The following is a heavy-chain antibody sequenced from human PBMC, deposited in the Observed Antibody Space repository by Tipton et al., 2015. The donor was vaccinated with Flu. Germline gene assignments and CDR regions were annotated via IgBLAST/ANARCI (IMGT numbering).Heavy chain of an antibody. CDR2: INHSGST. CDR3: ARSDPYASGTYSIDD. J-gene: IGHJ4*02. V-gene: IGHV4-34*01. Sequence: TLSLTCAVYGGSFSGYYWSWIRQPPGRGLEWIGEINHSGSTNYNPSLKSRVTISVDISKNQFSLKLRSVTAADTAVYYCARSDPYASGTYSIDDWGQGTRVTVSS. CDR1: GGSFSGYY. D-gene: IGHD3-10*01.